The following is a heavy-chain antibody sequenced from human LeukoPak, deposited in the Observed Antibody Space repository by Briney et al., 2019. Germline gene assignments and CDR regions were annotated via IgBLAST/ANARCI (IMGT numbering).Heavy chain of an antibody. D-gene: IGHD5-12*01. CDR3: AKGLKYIVATDYGY. CDR2: ISGSGGST. Sequence: PGGSLRLSCAASGFTSSSYSMSWVRQAPGKGLEWVSAISGSGGSTYYADSVKGRFTISRDNSKNTLYLQMNSLRAEDTAVYYCAKGLKYIVATDYGYWGQGTLVTVSS. V-gene: IGHV3-23*01. CDR1: GFTSSSYS. J-gene: IGHJ4*02.